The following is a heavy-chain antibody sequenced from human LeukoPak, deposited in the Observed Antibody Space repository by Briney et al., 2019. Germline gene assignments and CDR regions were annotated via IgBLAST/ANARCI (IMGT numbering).Heavy chain of an antibody. Sequence: GGSLRLSCAASGFTFSTYAMSWVRQAPGKGLEWVSTISGSDASTYYADSVKGRFTISRDNSKNTLYLQMNSLRAEDTAVYYCAKPMIVVDTYFGYWGQGTLVTVSS. V-gene: IGHV3-23*01. J-gene: IGHJ4*02. CDR1: GFTFSTYA. D-gene: IGHD3-22*01. CDR2: ISGSDAST. CDR3: AKPMIVVDTYFGY.